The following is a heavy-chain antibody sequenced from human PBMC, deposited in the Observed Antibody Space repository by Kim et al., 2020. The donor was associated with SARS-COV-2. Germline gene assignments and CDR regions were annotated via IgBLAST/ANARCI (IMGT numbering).Heavy chain of an antibody. J-gene: IGHJ4*02. CDR3: ARAPWNIRGVIITSGPTPKGGETSFDY. V-gene: IGHV4-39*07. CDR1: GGSISSSSYY. Sequence: SETLSLTCTVSGGSISSSSYYWGWIRQPPGKGLEWIGSIYYSGSTYYNPSLKSRVTISVDTSKNQFSLKLSSVTAADTAVYYCARAPWNIRGVIITSGPTPKGGETSFDYWGQGTLVTVSS. D-gene: IGHD3-10*01. CDR2: IYYSGST.